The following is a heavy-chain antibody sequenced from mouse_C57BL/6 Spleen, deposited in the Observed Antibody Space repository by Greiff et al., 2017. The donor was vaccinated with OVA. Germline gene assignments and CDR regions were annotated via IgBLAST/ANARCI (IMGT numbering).Heavy chain of an antibody. V-gene: IGHV1-69*01. D-gene: IGHD3-2*02. Sequence: VQLQQPGAELVMPGASVKLSCKASGYTFTSYWMHWVKQRPGQGLEWIGEIDPSDSYTNYNQKFKGKSTLTVDKSSSTAYMQLSSLTSEDSAVYYCARGILQAFDYWGQGTTLTVSS. J-gene: IGHJ2*01. CDR1: GYTFTSYW. CDR2: IDPSDSYT. CDR3: ARGILQAFDY.